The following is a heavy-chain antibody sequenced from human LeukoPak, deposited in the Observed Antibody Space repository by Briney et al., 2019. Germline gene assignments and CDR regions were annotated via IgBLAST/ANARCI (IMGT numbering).Heavy chain of an antibody. Sequence: GESLKISCKGSGYSFTSYWIGWVRQMPGKGREGMGIIYPGDSDTRYSPSFQGQVTISADKSISTAYLQWSSLKASDTAMYYCASSGVTMVREADAFDIWGQGTMVTVSS. J-gene: IGHJ3*02. V-gene: IGHV5-51*01. CDR2: IYPGDSDT. CDR3: ASSGVTMVREADAFDI. CDR1: GYSFTSYW. D-gene: IGHD3-10*01.